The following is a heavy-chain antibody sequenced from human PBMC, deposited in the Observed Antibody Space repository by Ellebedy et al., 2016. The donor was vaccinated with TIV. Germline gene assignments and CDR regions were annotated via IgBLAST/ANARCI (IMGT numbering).Heavy chain of an antibody. CDR2: IRWDDTQ. D-gene: IGHD4-17*01. J-gene: IGHJ4*02. CDR3: ARMPYGDFGGYFDS. V-gene: IGHV2-70*01. Sequence: SGPTLVKPTQTLTLTCTFSGFSFGTSGMCVTWIRQPPGKALEWLALIRWDDTQYYNTSLQTRLTVSKGTSGSQVVLTMTNMDPVDTATYFCARMPYGDFGGYFDSWGQGILVTVSS. CDR1: GFSFGTSGMC.